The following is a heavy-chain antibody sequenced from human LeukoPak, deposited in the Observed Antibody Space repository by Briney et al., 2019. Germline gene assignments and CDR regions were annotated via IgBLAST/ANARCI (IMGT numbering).Heavy chain of an antibody. D-gene: IGHD6-13*01. CDR2: INPNSGGT. Sequence: ASVKVSCKASEYTFTGYYIHWVRQAPGQGLEWMGWINPNSGGTNYAQRFQVRVTMTRDTPISTAYMELSSLRSDDTAVYYCARHSTRQFDYWGQGTLVTVSS. CDR1: EYTFTGYY. V-gene: IGHV1-2*02. CDR3: ARHSTRQFDY. J-gene: IGHJ4*02.